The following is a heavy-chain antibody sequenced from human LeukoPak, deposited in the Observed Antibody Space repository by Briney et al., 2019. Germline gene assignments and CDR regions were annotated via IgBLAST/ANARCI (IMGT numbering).Heavy chain of an antibody. V-gene: IGHV4-59*12. CDR1: GGSISNYY. CDR2: IFYTGST. J-gene: IGHJ4*02. D-gene: IGHD7-27*01. Sequence: SETLSLTCIVSGGSISNYYWSWIRQPPGKGLEWIGYIFYTGSTNYNPSLKSRVTMSVDTSKNQFSLKLSSVTAADTVVYYCARVTGDSLAFDYWGQGTLVTVSS. CDR3: ARVTGDSLAFDY.